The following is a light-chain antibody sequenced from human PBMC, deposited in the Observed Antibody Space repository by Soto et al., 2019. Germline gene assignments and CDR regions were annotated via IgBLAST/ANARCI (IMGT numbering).Light chain of an antibody. J-gene: IGKJ3*01. CDR1: HGVSGW. CDR3: QQGKTFPFT. CDR2: TVS. V-gene: IGKV1-12*01. Sequence: IQMTQSPSSVSASVGDTVTLSCQTSHGVSGWLAWYQQNPGKAPTLLIFTVSNLQSGVPSRFSGSGSGTDFSLTITTLQPEDFATYFCQQGKTFPFTFGPGTKVEVK.